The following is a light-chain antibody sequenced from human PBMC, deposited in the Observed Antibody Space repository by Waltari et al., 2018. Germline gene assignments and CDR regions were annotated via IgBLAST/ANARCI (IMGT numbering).Light chain of an antibody. CDR1: RSHIGQNY. J-gene: IGLJ2*01. V-gene: IGLV1-51*01. Sequence: QSVLPQPPSVSAAPGQKVTISCSGSRSHIGQNYVSLYQQLPGTAPKLLIYDNDKRYSGIPDRFSGSKSSTSATLGITGLQTGDEADYYCVAWDHSLSAVLFGGGTKLTVL. CDR2: DND. CDR3: VAWDHSLSAVL.